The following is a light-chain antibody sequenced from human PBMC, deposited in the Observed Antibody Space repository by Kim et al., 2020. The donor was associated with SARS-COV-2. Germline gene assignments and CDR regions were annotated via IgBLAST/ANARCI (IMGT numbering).Light chain of an antibody. CDR1: SSDVGDYNY. V-gene: IGLV2-8*01. J-gene: IGLJ2*01. Sequence: QSCTISFTGTSSDVGDYNYVSWYQQHPGKAPKLMIYEVSERPSGVPDRFSGSKSGNTASLTVSGLQAEDEADYYCSSYAGSNNLVFGGGTKLTVL. CDR2: EVS. CDR3: SSYAGSNNLV.